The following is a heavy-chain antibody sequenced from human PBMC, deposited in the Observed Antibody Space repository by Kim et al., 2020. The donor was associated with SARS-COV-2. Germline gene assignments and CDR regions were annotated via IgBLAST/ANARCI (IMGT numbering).Heavy chain of an antibody. Sequence: GESLKISCKGSGYSFDNYWIGWVRQLPGKGLEWMGIIYPGDSHTRYGPSFQGQVTISADKSNSTAYLQWSSLSVSDTAFYFCARVHSGYDYYFDSWGQGTLFTVSP. CDR3: ARVHSGYDYYFDS. CDR1: GYSFDNYW. J-gene: IGHJ4*02. CDR2: IYPGDSHT. V-gene: IGHV5-51*01. D-gene: IGHD5-12*01.